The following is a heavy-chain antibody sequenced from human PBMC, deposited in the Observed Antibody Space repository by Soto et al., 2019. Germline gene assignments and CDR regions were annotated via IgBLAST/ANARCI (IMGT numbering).Heavy chain of an antibody. CDR3: TTDLSVVVVAATSH. D-gene: IGHD2-15*01. V-gene: IGHV3-15*01. J-gene: IGHJ4*02. CDR2: IKSKTDGGTT. Sequence: PGGSLRLSCAASGFTFSNAWMSWVRQAPGKGLEWVGRIKSKTDGGTTDYAAPVKGRFTISRDDSKNTLCLQMNSLKTEDTAVYYCTTDLSVVVVAATSHWGQGTLVTVSS. CDR1: GFTFSNAW.